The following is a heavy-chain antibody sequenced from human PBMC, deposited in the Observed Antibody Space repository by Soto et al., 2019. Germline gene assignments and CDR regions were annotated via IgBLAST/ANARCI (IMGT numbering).Heavy chain of an antibody. CDR2: ISGSGGST. V-gene: IGHV3-23*01. CDR3: AKDGRDIVVVVATEANWFDP. Sequence: GGSLRLSCVASGYPFGDYAMRWVRQAPGKGLEWVSAISGSGGSTYYADSVKGRFTISRDNSKNTLYLQMNSLRAEDTAVYYCAKDGRDIVVVVATEANWFDPWGQGTLVTVSS. D-gene: IGHD2-15*01. J-gene: IGHJ5*02. CDR1: GYPFGDYA.